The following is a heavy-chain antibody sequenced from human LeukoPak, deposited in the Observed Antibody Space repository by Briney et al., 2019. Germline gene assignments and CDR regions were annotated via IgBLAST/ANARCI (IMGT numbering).Heavy chain of an antibody. CDR1: GFTFSSYG. J-gene: IGHJ6*03. D-gene: IGHD2-15*01. CDR3: ARPEVVAGTYYYYYYMDV. Sequence: GGSLRLSCAASGFTFSSYGMHWVRQAPGKGLEWVAVIWYDGSNKYYADSVKGRFTISRDNAKNSLYLQMNSLRAEDAAVYYCARPEVVAGTYYYYYYMDVWGKGTTVTVSS. V-gene: IGHV3-33*03. CDR2: IWYDGSNK.